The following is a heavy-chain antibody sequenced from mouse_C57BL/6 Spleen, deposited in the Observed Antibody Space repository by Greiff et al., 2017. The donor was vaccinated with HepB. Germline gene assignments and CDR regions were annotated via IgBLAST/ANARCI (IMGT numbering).Heavy chain of an antibody. CDR1: GYTFTSYG. Sequence: VQLQQSGAELARPGASVKLSCKASGYTFTSYGISWVKQRTGQGLEWIGEIYPRSGNTYYNEKFKGKATLTADKSSSTAYMELRSLTSEDSAVYFCARYGDYDDWGQGTTLTVPS. CDR3: ARYGDYDD. J-gene: IGHJ2*01. D-gene: IGHD2-13*01. V-gene: IGHV1-81*01. CDR2: IYPRSGNT.